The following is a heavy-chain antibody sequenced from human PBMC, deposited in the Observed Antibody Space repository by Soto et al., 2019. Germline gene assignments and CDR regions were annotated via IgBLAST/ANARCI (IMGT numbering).Heavy chain of an antibody. CDR2: ISTSGSAI. CDR3: ARRAAAGRNFDY. J-gene: IGHJ4*02. D-gene: IGHD6-13*01. CDR1: GFTFSDYY. Sequence: PVGSLRLSCAASGFTFSDYYMSWIRQAPGKGLEWLSFISTSGSAINYADSVKGRFTMSRDNAKNSLYLQMNSLRAEDTAVYYCARRAAAGRNFDYWGQGTLVTVSS. V-gene: IGHV3-11*01.